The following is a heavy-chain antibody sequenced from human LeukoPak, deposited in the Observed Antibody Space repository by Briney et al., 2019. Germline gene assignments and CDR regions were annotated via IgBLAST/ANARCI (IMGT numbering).Heavy chain of an antibody. CDR1: GFTFSNYW. D-gene: IGHD6-13*01. V-gene: IGHV3-7*01. CDR3: AREISSWYRTEGRFDP. CDR2: IKQDGIEK. Sequence: PGGSLRLSCAASGFTFSNYWMSWVRQAPGKGLEGVANIKQDGIEKYYVDSVEGRSTVSRDNAKNSMYLQMNSLRAEDTAVYYCAREISSWYRTEGRFDPWGQGTLVTVSS. J-gene: IGHJ5*02.